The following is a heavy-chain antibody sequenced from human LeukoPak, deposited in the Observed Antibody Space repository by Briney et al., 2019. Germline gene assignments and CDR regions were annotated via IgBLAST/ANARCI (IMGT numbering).Heavy chain of an antibody. CDR1: GGSISSSSYY. J-gene: IGHJ6*02. D-gene: IGHD6-19*01. Sequence: SETLSLTCTVSGGSISSSSYYWGWIRQPPGKGLEWIGSIYYSGSTYYNPSLKSRVTISVDTSKNQFSLKLSSVTAADTAVYYCARVLVEESSGWYGGMDVWGQGTTVTVSS. CDR2: IYYSGST. CDR3: ARVLVEESSGWYGGMDV. V-gene: IGHV4-39*07.